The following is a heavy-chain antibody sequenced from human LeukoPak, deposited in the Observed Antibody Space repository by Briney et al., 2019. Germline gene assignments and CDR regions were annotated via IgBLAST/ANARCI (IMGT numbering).Heavy chain of an antibody. J-gene: IGHJ4*02. Sequence: GGSLRLSCAASGFTVSSNYLSWLRQAPGKGLEWVSVIYSGGSTYCADSVKGRFTISRDNSKNTLYLQMNNLRVEDTAVYYCAREGSGYRYYFDYWGQGTLVTVSS. CDR1: GFTVSSNY. D-gene: IGHD3-22*01. V-gene: IGHV3-66*01. CDR3: AREGSGYRYYFDY. CDR2: IYSGGST.